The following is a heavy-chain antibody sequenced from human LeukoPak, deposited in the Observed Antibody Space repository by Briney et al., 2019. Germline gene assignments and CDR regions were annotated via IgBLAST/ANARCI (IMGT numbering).Heavy chain of an antibody. CDR3: ARRAGAYSHPYDY. J-gene: IGHJ4*02. V-gene: IGHV3-64*01. D-gene: IGHD4/OR15-4a*01. CDR2: ISSNGGNT. Sequence: GGSLRLSCAASRFTFSNYAMHWVRQAPGKGLEHVSAISSNGGNTHYANSAKGRFTISRDNSKNTLYLQMGSLRAEDTAVYYCARRAGAYSHPYDYWGQGTLVTVSS. CDR1: RFTFSNYA.